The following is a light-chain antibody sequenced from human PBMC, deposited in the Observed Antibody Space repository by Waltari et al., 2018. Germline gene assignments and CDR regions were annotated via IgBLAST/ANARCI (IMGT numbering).Light chain of an antibody. CDR1: NSNLVTNY. V-gene: IGLV1-47*01. CDR2: RNK. Sequence: QSALTQPPSASGTPGQWVTISCSGSNSNLVTNYVYWYQHLPGTAPKLLIDRNKQRPSGVPDRFSASTSGASASLAISGLRPEDEAHYYCAAWDDSLSGWVFGGGTKLTVL. CDR3: AAWDDSLSGWV. J-gene: IGLJ3*02.